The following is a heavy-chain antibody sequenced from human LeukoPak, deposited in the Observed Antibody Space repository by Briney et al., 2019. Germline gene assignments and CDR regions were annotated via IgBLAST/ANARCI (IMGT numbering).Heavy chain of an antibody. CDR2: IKQDGSEK. Sequence: GGSLRLSCAASGFTFSSYWMSWVRQAPGKGLEWVANIKQDGSEKYYVDSVKGRFTISRDNAKNSLYLQMNSLRAEDTAVYYCARLDIVVVVALDYWGQGTLVTVSS. CDR1: GFTFSSYW. J-gene: IGHJ4*02. CDR3: ARLDIVVVVALDY. V-gene: IGHV3-7*01. D-gene: IGHD2-15*01.